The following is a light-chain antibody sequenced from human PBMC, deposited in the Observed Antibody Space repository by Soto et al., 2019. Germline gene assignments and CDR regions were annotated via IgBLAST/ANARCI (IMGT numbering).Light chain of an antibody. Sequence: MQMTKYSSTLYASISDRVTITCGARQSISSWLGWYQQKPGKAPKLLIYDASSLESGVPPRFSGSGPGTEFILIISSLLPVNFATKYCQQYNSNPATFGDRAKVDSK. J-gene: IGKJ1*01. CDR3: QQYNSNPAT. V-gene: IGKV1-5*01. CDR2: DAS. CDR1: QSISSW.